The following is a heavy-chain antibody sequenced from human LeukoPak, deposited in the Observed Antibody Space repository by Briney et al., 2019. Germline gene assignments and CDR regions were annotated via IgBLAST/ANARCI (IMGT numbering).Heavy chain of an antibody. J-gene: IGHJ5*02. CDR1: GYSISSGYY. CDR2: IYHSGST. CDR3: ARVFSTNYYDNRGWFDP. V-gene: IGHV4-38-2*02. D-gene: IGHD3-22*01. Sequence: QSSETLSLTCTVSGYSISSGYYWGWIRQPPGKGLEWIGSIYHSGSTYYNPSLKSRVTISVDTSKNQFSLKLSSVTAADTAVYYCARVFSTNYYDNRGWFDPWGQGTLVTVSP.